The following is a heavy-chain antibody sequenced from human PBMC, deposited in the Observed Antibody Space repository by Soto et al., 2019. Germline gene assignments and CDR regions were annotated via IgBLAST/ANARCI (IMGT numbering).Heavy chain of an antibody. CDR2: IIPMFGTA. CDR1: GGTFSTYA. Sequence: QVQLVQCGAEVKKPESSVKVSCKAPGGTFSTYAISWVRQAPGQGLEWMGGIIPMFGTANYAQRFQDRVTSTADESTNIVFMELSSLRSEDTAVYFCASGIQLWLRRINNGYSGWGQGTLVTVSS. CDR3: ASGIQLWLRRINNGYSG. J-gene: IGHJ4*02. D-gene: IGHD5-18*01. V-gene: IGHV1-69*12.